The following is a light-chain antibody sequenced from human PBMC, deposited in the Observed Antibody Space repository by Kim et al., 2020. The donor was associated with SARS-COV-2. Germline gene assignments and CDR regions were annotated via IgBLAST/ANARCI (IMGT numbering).Light chain of an antibody. J-gene: IGLJ1*01. CDR2: QDS. CDR3: QAWDSGTAPYV. V-gene: IGLV3-1*01. Sequence: TASLTCSGDKFGCRDAYSYQQQPGQAPVLVIYQDSNRPRAIPDRFSGSNSGNAATPTISVTQAMDEADYYCQAWDSGTAPYVFGAGTKVTVL. CDR1: KFGCRD.